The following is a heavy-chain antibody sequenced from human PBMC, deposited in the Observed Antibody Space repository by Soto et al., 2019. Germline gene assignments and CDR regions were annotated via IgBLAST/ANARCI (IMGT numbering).Heavy chain of an antibody. V-gene: IGHV3-7*01. CDR1: GFSFSSYS. J-gene: IGHJ4*02. Sequence: EVQLVESGGGLVQPGGSLRISCKGSGFSFSSYSMSWVRQAPGKGLEWVASIKQDESEKYYVDSVKGRFTISRDNVDDSVFLHMNSLSAEDTAVYFCVRDVGFDYVNWGQGTLVTVSS. D-gene: IGHD3-16*01. CDR3: VRDVGFDYVN. CDR2: IKQDESEK.